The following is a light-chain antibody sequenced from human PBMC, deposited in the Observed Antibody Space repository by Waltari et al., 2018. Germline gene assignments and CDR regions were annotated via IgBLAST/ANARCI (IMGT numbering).Light chain of an antibody. J-gene: IGKJ4*01. CDR1: HTIDHL. CDR2: DTS. Sequence: IVLTQSPATLSLSPGERATLSCRASHTIDHLLAVYQQKPGQAPRLLIYDTSTRATGTPARFSGSGSGADFTLTISSLETEDFAVYYCLQRGNWLFGAGTRVE. CDR3: LQRGNWL. V-gene: IGKV3-11*01.